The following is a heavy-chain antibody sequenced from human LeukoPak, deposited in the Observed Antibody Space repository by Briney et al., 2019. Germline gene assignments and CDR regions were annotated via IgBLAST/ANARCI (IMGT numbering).Heavy chain of an antibody. D-gene: IGHD7-27*01. CDR3: AKDGGLWVSAHWGDS. V-gene: IGHV3-23*01. J-gene: IGHJ4*02. CDR2: LTTSDGNT. Sequence: PGGSLRLSCAASGFTFSSYTMSWARQAPGKGLEWVSTLTTSDGNTYYADSVKGRFTVSRDNSKNTLYLQMNSLRAEDTAVYYCAKDGGLWVSAHWGDSWGRGTLVTVSS. CDR1: GFTFSSYT.